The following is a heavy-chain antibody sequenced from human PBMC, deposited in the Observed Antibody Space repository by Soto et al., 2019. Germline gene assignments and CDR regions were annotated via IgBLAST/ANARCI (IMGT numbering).Heavy chain of an antibody. CDR1: GFTFSSYA. CDR2: ISGSGGST. D-gene: IGHD3-3*01. Sequence: GGSLRLSCAASGFTFSSYAMSWVRQAPGKGLEWVSAISGSGGSTYYADSVKGRFTISRDNSKNTLYLQMNSLRAEDTAVYYCAKTNPDFWSGYHNPLYFDYWGQRTLVTVSS. V-gene: IGHV3-23*01. J-gene: IGHJ4*02. CDR3: AKTNPDFWSGYHNPLYFDY.